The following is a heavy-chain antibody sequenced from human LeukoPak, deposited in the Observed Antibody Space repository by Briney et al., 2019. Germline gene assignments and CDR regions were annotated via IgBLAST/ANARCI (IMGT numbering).Heavy chain of an antibody. CDR1: GFTFTSYS. D-gene: IGHD3-22*01. Sequence: GGSLRLSCAASGFTFTSYSMSWVRQAPGKGLEWVSGTSDRGDYTYYADSVKGRFTISRDNSKNTLYLQMNSLRAEDTAVYYCAKVGGYYYEAYFDYWGQGTLVTVSS. V-gene: IGHV3-23*01. CDR3: AKVGGYYYEAYFDY. J-gene: IGHJ4*02. CDR2: TSDRGDYT.